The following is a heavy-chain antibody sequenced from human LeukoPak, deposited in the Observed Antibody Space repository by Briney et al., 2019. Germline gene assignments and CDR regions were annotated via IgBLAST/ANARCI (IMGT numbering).Heavy chain of an antibody. D-gene: IGHD2-21*02. V-gene: IGHV4-34*01. CDR1: GGSFSDYS. J-gene: IGHJ4*02. CDR2: INHSGST. Sequence: SETLSLTCAVYGGSFSDYSWNWIRRPPGKGLEWIGEINHSGSTNYNPSLKSRVTISVDTSKNQFSLKLSSVTAADTAMYYCAMVVTATIDYWGQGTLVTVSS. CDR3: AMVVTATIDY.